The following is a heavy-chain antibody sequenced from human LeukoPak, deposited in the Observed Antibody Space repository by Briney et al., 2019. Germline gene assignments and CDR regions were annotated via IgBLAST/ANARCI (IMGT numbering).Heavy chain of an antibody. Sequence: PGGSLRLSCAASGFTFSSYEMNWVRQAPGKGLEWVSYISSGSTKYYADSVKGRFTISRDNAKNSLYLQMNSLRAEDTAVYYCARDRDPGYNDSSGYRRVNAFDIWGQGTMVTVSS. CDR2: ISSGSTK. CDR1: GFTFSSYE. D-gene: IGHD3-22*01. J-gene: IGHJ3*02. V-gene: IGHV3-48*03. CDR3: ARDRDPGYNDSSGYRRVNAFDI.